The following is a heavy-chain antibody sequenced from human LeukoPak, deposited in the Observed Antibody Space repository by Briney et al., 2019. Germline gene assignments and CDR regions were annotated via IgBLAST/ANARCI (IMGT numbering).Heavy chain of an antibody. J-gene: IGHJ4*02. V-gene: IGHV3-30*02. CDR3: AKDSDIAVAVLYDY. D-gene: IGHD6-19*01. CDR1: GFTFSSYG. Sequence: PGGSLRLSCAASGFTFSSYGMHWVRQAPGKGLEWVAFIRYDGSNKYYADSVKGRFTISRDNSKNTLYLQMNSLRAEDTAVYYCAKDSDIAVAVLYDYWGQGTLVTVSS. CDR2: IRYDGSNK.